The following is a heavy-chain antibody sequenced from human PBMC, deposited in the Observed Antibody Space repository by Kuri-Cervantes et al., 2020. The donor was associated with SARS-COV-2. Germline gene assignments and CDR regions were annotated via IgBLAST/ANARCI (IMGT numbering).Heavy chain of an antibody. D-gene: IGHD1-26*01. Sequence: SCTVSGGSISSGSYYCSWIRQPAGKGLEWIGRIYTSGSTNYNPSLKSRVTISVDTSKNQFSLKLSSVTAADTAVYYCARDRWELHDYWGQGTLVTVSS. V-gene: IGHV4-61*02. CDR3: ARDRWELHDY. J-gene: IGHJ4*02. CDR1: GGSISSGSYY. CDR2: IYTSGST.